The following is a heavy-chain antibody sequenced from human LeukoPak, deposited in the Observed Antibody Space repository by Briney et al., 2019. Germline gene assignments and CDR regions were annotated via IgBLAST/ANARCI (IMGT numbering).Heavy chain of an antibody. J-gene: IGHJ4*02. CDR1: GFTVSSDY. D-gene: IGHD3-22*01. Sequence: GGSLRLSCAASGFTVSSDYMSWVRQAPGKGLEWVSVIYSGGSTYYADSVKGRFTISRDNSKNTLYLQMNSLRAEDTAVYYCARGHHRNYYDSSGYCWGQGTLVTVSS. CDR2: IYSGGST. CDR3: ARGHHRNYYDSSGYC. V-gene: IGHV3-66*01.